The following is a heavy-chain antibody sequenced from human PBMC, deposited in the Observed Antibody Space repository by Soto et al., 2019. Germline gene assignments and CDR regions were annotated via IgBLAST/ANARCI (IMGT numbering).Heavy chain of an antibody. D-gene: IGHD1-1*01. CDR1: GAGATFSNYG. CDR2: TIPAFGTA. Sequence: QVHLVQSGAEVKSPGSAVKVSCKVSGAGATFSNYGLNWMRQAPGQGLEWMGGTIPAFGTANYAQKFQGRVTIPADTSATTAYMELSSLRSDDTAVYYCWRHDKTALPPLDSWGQGPLVSVSS. V-gene: IGHV1-69*06. J-gene: IGHJ4*02. CDR3: WRHDKTALPPLDS.